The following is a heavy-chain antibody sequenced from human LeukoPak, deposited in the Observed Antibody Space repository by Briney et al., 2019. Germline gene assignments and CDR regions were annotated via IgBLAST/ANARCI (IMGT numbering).Heavy chain of an antibody. Sequence: GGSLRLSCAASGFTFSSYEMNWVRQAPGKGLEWVSYISSSGSTMYYADSVKGRFTISRDNAKNSLYLQMNSLRAEDTAVYYCARDFGVNYYYYYGMDVWGKGTTVTVSS. D-gene: IGHD3-16*01. CDR2: ISSSGSTM. CDR3: ARDFGVNYYYYYGMDV. V-gene: IGHV3-48*03. J-gene: IGHJ6*04. CDR1: GFTFSSYE.